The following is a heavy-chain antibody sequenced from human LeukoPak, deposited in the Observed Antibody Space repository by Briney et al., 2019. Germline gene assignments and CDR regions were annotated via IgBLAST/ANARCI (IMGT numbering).Heavy chain of an antibody. CDR1: GYTFTDHY. J-gene: IGHJ4*02. CDR3: ARDLNWGPDY. Sequence: ASVKVSCQALGYTFTDHYFHWLRQAPGHGIEWMGWIHPGRGDTNIAQKFQGRVSLTRDMSISTAYMELSRLTSDDTAVYYCARDLNWGPDYWGQGTLVSVSS. D-gene: IGHD7-27*01. CDR2: IHPGRGDT. V-gene: IGHV1-2*02.